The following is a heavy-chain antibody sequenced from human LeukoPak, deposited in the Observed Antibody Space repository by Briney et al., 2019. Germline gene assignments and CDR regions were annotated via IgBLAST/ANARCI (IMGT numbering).Heavy chain of an antibody. J-gene: IGHJ3*02. V-gene: IGHV3-21*01. CDR3: ARERSGGLLGPRNTGSDAFDI. Sequence: PGGSLRLSCAASGFTFSSYSMNWVRQAPGKGLEWVSSISSSSSYIYYADSVKGRFTISRDNAKNSLYLQMNSLRAEDTAVYYCARERSGGLLGPRNTGSDAFDIWGQGTMVTVSS. CDR1: GFTFSSYS. CDR2: ISSSSSYI. D-gene: IGHD2/OR15-2a*01.